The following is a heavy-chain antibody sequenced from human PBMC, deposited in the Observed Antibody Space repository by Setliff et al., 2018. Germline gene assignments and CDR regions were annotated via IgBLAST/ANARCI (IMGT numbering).Heavy chain of an antibody. D-gene: IGHD2-15*01. CDR3: VRPGGTTVVARHFDY. CDR2: ISYSGTP. V-gene: IGHV4-39*01. Sequence: PSETLSLTCTVSGDSVSRSYWGWMRQPPGKGLEWIGSISYSGTPYYNASVESRVTISIDTSRNQFSLELRSVTVADTATYYCVRPGGTTVVARHFDYWGSGILVTVSS. CDR1: GDSVSRSY. J-gene: IGHJ4*01.